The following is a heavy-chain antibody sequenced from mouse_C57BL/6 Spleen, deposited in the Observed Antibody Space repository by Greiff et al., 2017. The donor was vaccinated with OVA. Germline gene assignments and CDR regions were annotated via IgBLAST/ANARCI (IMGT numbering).Heavy chain of an antibody. CDR1: GFTFSSYA. CDR2: ISDGGSYT. J-gene: IGHJ3*01. V-gene: IGHV5-4*01. CDR3: ARDLGTMVTRFAY. D-gene: IGHD2-1*01. Sequence: EVHLVESGGGLVKPGGSLKLSCAASGFTFSSYAMSWVRQTPEKRLEWVATISDGGSYTYYPDNVKGRFTISRDNAKNNLYLQMSHLKSEDTAMYYCARDLGTMVTRFAYWGQGTLVTVSA.